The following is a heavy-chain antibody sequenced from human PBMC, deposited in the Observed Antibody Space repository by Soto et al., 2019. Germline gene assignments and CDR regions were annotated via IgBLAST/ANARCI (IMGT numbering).Heavy chain of an antibody. J-gene: IGHJ4*02. V-gene: IGHV3-23*01. CDR3: AKERPRRTSGYFFDS. Sequence: EVQLLESGGTLVQPGGSLTLSCAASGFTFSTYAMAWVRQAPGKGLEWVSGVSASGLNTDYADPVKGRFYISRDKSKNTVSLHMNSLSAEDTALYYCAKERPRRTSGYFFDSWSQGTPVSVPS. D-gene: IGHD3-9*01. CDR1: GFTFSTYA. CDR2: VSASGLNT.